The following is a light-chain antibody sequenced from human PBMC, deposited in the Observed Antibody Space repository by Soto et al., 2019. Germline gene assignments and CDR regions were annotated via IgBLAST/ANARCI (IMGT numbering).Light chain of an antibody. CDR1: QGISNY. CDR3: QKYNNALRT. Sequence: DIQMTQSPSSLSASVGDTVTITCRASQGISNYLAWYQQKPGQVPNLLIYAASTLQSGVPSRFSGSGSGTDLTLTISSLRPEDVASYYCQKYNNALRTFGQGTKVEI. CDR2: AAS. V-gene: IGKV1-27*01. J-gene: IGKJ1*01.